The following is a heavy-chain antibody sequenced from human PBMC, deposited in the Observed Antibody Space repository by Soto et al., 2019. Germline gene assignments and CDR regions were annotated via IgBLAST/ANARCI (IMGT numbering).Heavy chain of an antibody. D-gene: IGHD3-22*01. V-gene: IGHV3-23*04. CDR1: GISFSKFA. J-gene: IGHJ3*01. CDR3: ASDWGDDSAFYDAFQV. CDR2: ISGDGEST. Sequence: VQLVESGGGVVQPGRSLRLSCAASGISFSKFAVSWVRQAPGKGLEWVSAISGDGESTFYVDSVKGRFTISRDNSKNALFLQMNALRVEDTAVYYCASDWGDDSAFYDAFQVWGQGTMVSVSS.